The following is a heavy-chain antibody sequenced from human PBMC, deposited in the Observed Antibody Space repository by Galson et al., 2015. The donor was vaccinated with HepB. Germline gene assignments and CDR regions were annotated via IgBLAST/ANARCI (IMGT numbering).Heavy chain of an antibody. J-gene: IGHJ5*01. CDR1: GYTFTNNW. V-gene: IGHV5-10-1*01. CDR3: ARTSYFGSSRAFDS. Sequence: QSGAEVKKPGESLRISCQGSGYTFTNNWISWVRQMPGKGLEWMGRIDPRDSYIDYSPSFQGHVTLSSDTSISTVYLHWSSLRVSDSAMYYCARTSYFGSSRAFDSCGQGTLVTVSS. D-gene: IGHD6-13*01. CDR2: IDPRDSYI.